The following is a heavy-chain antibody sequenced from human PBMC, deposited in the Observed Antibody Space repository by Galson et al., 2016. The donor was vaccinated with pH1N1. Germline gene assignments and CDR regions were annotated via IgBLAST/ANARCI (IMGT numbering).Heavy chain of an antibody. CDR3: ARGLHYQSYYFDS. CDR1: GFTFSSHG. CDR2: ISFDGTNK. D-gene: IGHD3-10*01. V-gene: IGHV3-30*03. J-gene: IGHJ4*02. Sequence: SLRLSCAASGFTFSSHGMHWVRQAPGKGLEWVATISFDGTNKYYVASVKGRFTISIDNSKTTLDLQLNSLRAEETAVYYCARGLHYQSYYFDSWGQGTLVIVSS.